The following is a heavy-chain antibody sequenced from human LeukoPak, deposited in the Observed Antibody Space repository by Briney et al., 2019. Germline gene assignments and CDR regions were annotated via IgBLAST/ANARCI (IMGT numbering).Heavy chain of an antibody. CDR1: GGSFSDYY. D-gene: IGHD4-17*01. CDR2: INHSGST. CDR3: ARRGVDYGDYAGGYYFDY. V-gene: IGHV4-34*01. Sequence: PSETLSLTCAVYGGSFSDYYWTWIRQPPGKGLQWIGEINHSGSTNYNPSLKSRVTVSVDTSKNQFSLKLSSVTAADTAVYYCARRGVDYGDYAGGYYFDYWGQGTLVTVSS. J-gene: IGHJ4*02.